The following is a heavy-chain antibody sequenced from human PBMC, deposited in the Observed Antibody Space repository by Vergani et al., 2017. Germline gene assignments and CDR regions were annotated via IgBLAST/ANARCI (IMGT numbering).Heavy chain of an antibody. CDR2: INTSGST. Sequence: QVQLQESGPGLVKPSQTLSLTCTVSGGSISSGSYYWSWIRQPAGKGLEWIGRINTSGSTNYNPSLKRRVTISVDTSKNQLSLKLSSVTAADAPVYYCAGAHRYGSGAYGMDVWGQGTTVTVSS. CDR3: AGAHRYGSGAYGMDV. CDR1: GGSISSGSYY. V-gene: IGHV4-61*02. J-gene: IGHJ6*02. D-gene: IGHD3-10*01.